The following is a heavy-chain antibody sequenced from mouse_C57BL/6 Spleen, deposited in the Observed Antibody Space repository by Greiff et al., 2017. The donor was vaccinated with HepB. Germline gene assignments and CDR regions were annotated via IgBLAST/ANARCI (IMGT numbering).Heavy chain of an antibody. CDR3: ARDYGYHDGLAMDY. Sequence: VQLQQSGAELVKPGASVKLSCTASGFNIKDYYMHWVKQRTEQGLEWIGRIDPEDGETKYAPTFKGKATITEDTSSNTAYLQLSSLKDEDTAVYYCARDYGYHDGLAMDYWGQGTSVTVSS. J-gene: IGHJ4*01. CDR1: GFNIKDYY. V-gene: IGHV14-2*01. CDR2: IDPEDGET. D-gene: IGHD2-2*01.